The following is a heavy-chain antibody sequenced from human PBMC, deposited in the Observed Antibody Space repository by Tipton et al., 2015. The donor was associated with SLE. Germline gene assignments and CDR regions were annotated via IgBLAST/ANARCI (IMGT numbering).Heavy chain of an antibody. CDR2: IYYSGST. CDR1: GGSISSYY. CDR3: ARRYIKQWLAGAFDI. V-gene: IGHV4-59*01. Sequence: TLSLTCAVYGGSISSYYWSWIRQPPGKGLEWIGYIYYSGSTNYNPSLKSRVTISVDTSKNQFSLKLSSVTAADTAVYYCARRYIKQWLAGAFDIWGQGTMVTVSS. J-gene: IGHJ3*02. D-gene: IGHD6-19*01.